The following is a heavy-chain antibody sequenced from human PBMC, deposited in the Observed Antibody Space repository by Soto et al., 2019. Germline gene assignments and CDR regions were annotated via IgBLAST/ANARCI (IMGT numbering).Heavy chain of an antibody. V-gene: IGHV3-53*01. CDR2: IYSGGST. Sequence: EVQLVESGGGLIQPGGSLRLSCAASGFTVSSNYMSWVRQAPGKGLEWVSVIYSGGSTYYADSVKGRFTISRDNSKNTLYLKMNSLRAEDTAVYYCARSTIGPYYGMDVWGQGTTVTVSS. D-gene: IGHD2-8*01. CDR3: ARSTIGPYYGMDV. CDR1: GFTVSSNY. J-gene: IGHJ6*02.